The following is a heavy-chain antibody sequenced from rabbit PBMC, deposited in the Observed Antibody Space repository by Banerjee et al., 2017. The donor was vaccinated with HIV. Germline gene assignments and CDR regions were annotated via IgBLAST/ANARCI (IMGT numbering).Heavy chain of an antibody. CDR1: GFSFSSSYW. Sequence: QSLEESGGDLVKPGASLTLTCTASGFSFSSSYWICWVRQAPGKGLEWIGCIYNGDGNTYYASWVKGRFTISKTSSTTVTLQMTSLTAADTATYFCARSRYVGTAYDYSTSLDLWGPGTLVTVS. D-gene: IGHD6-1*01. CDR3: ARSRYVGTAYDYSTSLDL. CDR2: IYNGDGNT. V-gene: IGHV1S40*01. J-gene: IGHJ3*01.